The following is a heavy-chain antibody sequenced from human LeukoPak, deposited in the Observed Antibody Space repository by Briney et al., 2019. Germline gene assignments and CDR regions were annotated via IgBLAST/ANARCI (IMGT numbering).Heavy chain of an antibody. CDR3: AKRGTSRARIDY. D-gene: IGHD3-16*01. V-gene: IGHV3-23*01. J-gene: IGHJ4*02. CDR2: ISGSGGST. CDR1: GFSFSSDW. Sequence: PGGSLRLSCAASGFSFSSDWMHWVRQAPGKGLEWVSAISGSGGSTYYADSVKGRFTISRDNSKNTLYLQMNSLRAEDTAVYYCAKRGTSRARIDYWGQGTLVTVSS.